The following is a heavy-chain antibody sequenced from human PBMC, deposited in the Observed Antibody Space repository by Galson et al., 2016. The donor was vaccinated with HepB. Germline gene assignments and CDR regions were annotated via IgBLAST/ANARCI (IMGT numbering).Heavy chain of an antibody. Sequence: SLRLSCAASGFTFSSYWMSWVRQAPGKGLEWVANIKEDGSEKHYADSVKGRFTVSRDNTENSLYLQMNSLRVEDTAVYYCARGGSRGGQYIYWGRGTLVIVSS. J-gene: IGHJ4*02. V-gene: IGHV3-7*03. D-gene: IGHD2-2*01. CDR1: GFTFSSYW. CDR2: IKEDGSEK. CDR3: ARGGSRGGQYIY.